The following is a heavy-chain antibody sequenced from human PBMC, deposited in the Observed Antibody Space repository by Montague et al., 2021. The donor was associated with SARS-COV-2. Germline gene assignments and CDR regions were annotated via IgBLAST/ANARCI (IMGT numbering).Heavy chain of an antibody. CDR3: ARRGQGTMVRGVIISAFDI. D-gene: IGHD3-10*01. Sequence: SETLSLTCTVSGGSISSSSYYWGWIRQPLGKGLEWIGSIYYSGSTYYNPSLKSRVTISVDTSKNQFSLKLSSVTAADTAVYYCARRGQGTMVRGVIISAFDIWGQGTVVTVSS. V-gene: IGHV4-39*07. CDR2: IYYSGST. J-gene: IGHJ3*02. CDR1: GGSISSSSYY.